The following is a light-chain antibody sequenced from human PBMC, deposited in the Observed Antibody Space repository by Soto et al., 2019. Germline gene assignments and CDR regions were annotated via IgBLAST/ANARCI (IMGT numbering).Light chain of an antibody. CDR1: QSVLYSSNNKNY. CDR2: WAS. Sequence: DIVMTQSPDSLAVSLGERATINCKSSQSVLYSSNNKNYLAWYQHKPGQPPKLLIYWASTREAGVPDRCSGSGSGTDFTLTISSLQAEDVAVYYCQQYYSTPLTFGGGTKVDIK. CDR3: QQYYSTPLT. J-gene: IGKJ4*01. V-gene: IGKV4-1*01.